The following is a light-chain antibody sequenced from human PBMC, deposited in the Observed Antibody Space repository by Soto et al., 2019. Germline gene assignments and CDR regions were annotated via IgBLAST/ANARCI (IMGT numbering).Light chain of an antibody. Sequence: DIAMTQTPLSSPVTFGQPASLSCRASQNFTSTYLAWYQQRPGQPPRLLVYAAFSRATGVPDRFSASGSGTEFTLTITRLEPEDFAVYYCHYHDSSPKFAFGPGTKVDI. J-gene: IGKJ3*01. V-gene: IGKV3-20*01. CDR1: QNFTSTY. CDR3: HYHDSSPKFA. CDR2: AAF.